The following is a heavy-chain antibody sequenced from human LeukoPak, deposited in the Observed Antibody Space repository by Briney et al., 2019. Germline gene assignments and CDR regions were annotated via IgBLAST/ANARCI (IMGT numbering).Heavy chain of an antibody. CDR2: IYSGGST. CDR1: GFTVSSDY. Sequence: PGGSLRLSCAASGFTVSSDYMSWVRQAPGKGLEWVSVIYSGGSTYYADSVKGRFTISRDNSKNTLYLQMNSLRAEDTAVYYCARAVGGSLDFDYWGQGTLVTVSS. V-gene: IGHV3-53*01. D-gene: IGHD1-26*01. CDR3: ARAVGGSLDFDY. J-gene: IGHJ4*02.